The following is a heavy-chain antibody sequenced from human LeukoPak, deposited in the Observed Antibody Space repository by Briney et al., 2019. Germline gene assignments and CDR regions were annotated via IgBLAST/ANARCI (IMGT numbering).Heavy chain of an antibody. CDR1: GFTFSSYA. CDR2: ISGSGGST. J-gene: IGHJ5*02. Sequence: PGGSLRLSCAASGFTFSSYAMSWVGQAPGKGLEWVSSISGSGGSTYYADSVKGRFTISRDNSKNTLYLQMNSLRAEDTAVYYCAKRCEKSGSCYSRSDPWGQGTLVTVSS. V-gene: IGHV3-23*01. D-gene: IGHD2-15*01. CDR3: AKRCEKSGSCYSRSDP.